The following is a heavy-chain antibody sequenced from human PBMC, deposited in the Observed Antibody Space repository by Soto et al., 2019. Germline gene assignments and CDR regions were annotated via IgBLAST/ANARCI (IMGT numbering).Heavy chain of an antibody. CDR3: ARAGPASSGYYNNWFDP. J-gene: IGHJ5*02. CDR1: GYTFTSYG. V-gene: IGHV1-18*04. Sequence: ASVKVSCKASGYTFTSYGISWVRQAPGQGLEWMGWISAYNGNTNYARKLQGRVTMTTDTSTSTAYMELRSLRSDDTAVYYCARAGPASSGYYNNWFDPWGQGTLVTVSS. D-gene: IGHD3-22*01. CDR2: ISAYNGNT.